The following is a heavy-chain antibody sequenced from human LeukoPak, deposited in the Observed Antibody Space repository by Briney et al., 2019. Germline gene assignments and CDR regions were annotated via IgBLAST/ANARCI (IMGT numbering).Heavy chain of an antibody. CDR2: IKQDGSEK. CDR1: GFTFSIYY. D-gene: IGHD1-26*01. V-gene: IGHV3-7*01. J-gene: IGHJ4*02. Sequence: GRSLRLSCAASGFTFSIYYMSWVRQASAKGLGWVANIKQDGSEKYYVDSVKGRFTISRDNAKNSLYVQMNSLRVEDTAVYYCATSKYSGSYWGQGTLVTVSS. CDR3: ATSKYSGSY.